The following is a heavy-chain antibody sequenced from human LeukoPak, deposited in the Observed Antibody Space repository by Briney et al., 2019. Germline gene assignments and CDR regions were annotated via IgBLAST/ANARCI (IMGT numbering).Heavy chain of an antibody. CDR3: AREDYGDYHRPKPGFDY. Sequence: ASVKVSCKASGGTFSSYATSWVRQAPGQGLEWMGGIIPIFGTANYAQKFQGRVTITTDESTSTAYMELSSLRSEDTAVYYCAREDYGDYHRPKPGFDYWGQGTLVTVSS. CDR1: GGTFSSYA. D-gene: IGHD4-17*01. V-gene: IGHV1-69*05. J-gene: IGHJ4*02. CDR2: IIPIFGTA.